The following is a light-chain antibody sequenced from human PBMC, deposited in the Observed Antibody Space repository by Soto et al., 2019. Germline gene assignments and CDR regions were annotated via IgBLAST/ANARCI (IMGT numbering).Light chain of an antibody. CDR2: GAS. Sequence: DIDMTQSPSTLSVSLGDRATLSCRASQSVTTYLAWYQQKPGQAPRLLIYGASTRATGIPARFSGSGSETDFTLTISSMQSEDFAFYYCQQYNSWPPSYTFGQGTKLEIK. V-gene: IGKV3-15*01. CDR3: QQYNSWPPSYT. J-gene: IGKJ2*01. CDR1: QSVTTY.